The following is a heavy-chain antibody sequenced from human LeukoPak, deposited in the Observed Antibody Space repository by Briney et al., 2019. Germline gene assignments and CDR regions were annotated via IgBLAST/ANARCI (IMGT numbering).Heavy chain of an antibody. CDR1: GLTFSSYS. CDR2: IRTRSSYK. V-gene: IGHV3-21*01. Sequence: GGSLRLSCAASGLTFSSYSMNWVRQAPGKGLECVSSIRTRSSYKYYADSVNGRFTISRDNAKNSLYMQMNSRRAEDTAVYYCARVSSSCYGYWGQGTLVTVSS. CDR3: ARVSSSCYGY. D-gene: IGHD3-22*01. J-gene: IGHJ4*02.